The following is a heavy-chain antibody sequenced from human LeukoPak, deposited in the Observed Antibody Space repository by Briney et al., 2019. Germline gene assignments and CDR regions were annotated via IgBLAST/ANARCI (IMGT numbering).Heavy chain of an antibody. Sequence: ASVKVSCKASGYTFTSYDINWVRQATGQGLEWMGWMNPNSGNTGYAQKFQGRVTMTRNTSISTAYMELSSLRSEDTAVYYCARGFGLYYYDSSGYYYYWGQGTLVTVSS. J-gene: IGHJ4*02. CDR1: GYTFTSYD. CDR3: ARGFGLYYYDSSGYYYY. V-gene: IGHV1-8*01. D-gene: IGHD3-22*01. CDR2: MNPNSGNT.